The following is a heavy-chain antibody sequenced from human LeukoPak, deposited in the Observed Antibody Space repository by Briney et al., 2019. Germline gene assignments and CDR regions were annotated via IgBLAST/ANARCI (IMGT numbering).Heavy chain of an antibody. V-gene: IGHV4-31*03. J-gene: IGHJ5*02. CDR1: GGSISSGGYS. CDR2: IYYSGST. Sequence: PSQTLSLTCTVSGGSISSGGYSWSWIRQHPGKGLEWIGYIYYSGSTYYNPSLKSRVTISVDTSKNQFSLKLSSVTAADTAVYYCARGPVTAIQGNSWFDPWGQGTLVTVSS. CDR3: ARGPVTAIQGNSWFDP. D-gene: IGHD2-21*02.